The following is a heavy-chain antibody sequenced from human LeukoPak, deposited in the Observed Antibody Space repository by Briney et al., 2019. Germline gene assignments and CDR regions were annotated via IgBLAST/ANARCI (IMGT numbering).Heavy chain of an antibody. CDR2: LRKDATYS. D-gene: IGHD1-26*01. Sequence: GGSLRLSCAASGFPFSSYGMYWVRQTPDKGLQWVAYLRKDATYSNYADSVRGRFTISIDNSKNTLDLQMSSLRVEDTAVYYCASGGPTRGPLDYWGQGTLVTVSS. CDR1: GFPFSSYG. CDR3: ASGGPTRGPLDY. V-gene: IGHV3-30*02. J-gene: IGHJ4*02.